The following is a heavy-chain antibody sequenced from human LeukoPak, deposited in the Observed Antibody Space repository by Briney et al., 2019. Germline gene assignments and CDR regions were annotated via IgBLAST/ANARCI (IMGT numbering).Heavy chain of an antibody. J-gene: IGHJ4*02. V-gene: IGHV3-48*03. CDR2: IGGSGITI. Sequence: PGGSLRLSCAASGFTFSSYEMNWVRQAPGKGLEWVSYIGGSGITIYYADSVKGRFTISRDNAKNSLYLQMSSLRAEDTAVYYCARDPGAATFDYWGQGTLVTVSS. CDR1: GFTFSSYE. D-gene: IGHD6-13*01. CDR3: ARDPGAATFDY.